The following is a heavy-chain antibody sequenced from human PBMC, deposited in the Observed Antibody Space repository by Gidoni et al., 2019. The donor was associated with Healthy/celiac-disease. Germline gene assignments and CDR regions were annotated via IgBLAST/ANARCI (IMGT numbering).Heavy chain of an antibody. CDR2: ISGSGGST. V-gene: IGHV3-23*01. Sequence: EVQLLESGGGLVQPGGSLRLSCAASGFTFSSSAISWVRQAPGKGLEWVSAISGSGGSTYYADSVKGRFTISRDNSKNTLYLQMNSLRAEDTAVYYCAKDTRVLKSGYRGGMDVWGQGTTVTVSS. CDR3: AKDTRVLKSGYRGGMDV. D-gene: IGHD3-22*01. J-gene: IGHJ6*02. CDR1: GFTFSSSA.